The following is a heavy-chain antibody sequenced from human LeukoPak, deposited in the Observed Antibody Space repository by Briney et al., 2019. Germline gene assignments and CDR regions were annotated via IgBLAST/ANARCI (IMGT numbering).Heavy chain of an antibody. Sequence: GGSLRLSCTASGFTFSSYSMNWVRQAPGKGLEWVSSISSSSSYIYYADSVEGRFTISRDNAKNSLYLQMNSLRAEDTAVYYCARGIVVVAATGFGLDVWGKGTTVTVSS. CDR3: ARGIVVVAATGFGLDV. CDR1: GFTFSSYS. J-gene: IGHJ6*04. CDR2: ISSSSSYI. D-gene: IGHD2-15*01. V-gene: IGHV3-21*01.